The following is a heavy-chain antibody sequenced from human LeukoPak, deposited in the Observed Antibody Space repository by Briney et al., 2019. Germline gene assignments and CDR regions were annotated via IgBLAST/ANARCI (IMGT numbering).Heavy chain of an antibody. Sequence: GESLKISCKGSGYSFTSYWIGWVRQMPGKGLKWMGIIYPGDSDTRYSPSFQGQVTISADKSISTAYLQWSSLKASDTAMYYCARHLITTVTSDAFDIWGQGTMVTVSS. CDR3: ARHLITTVTSDAFDI. CDR1: GYSFTSYW. V-gene: IGHV5-51*01. CDR2: IYPGDSDT. J-gene: IGHJ3*02. D-gene: IGHD4-17*01.